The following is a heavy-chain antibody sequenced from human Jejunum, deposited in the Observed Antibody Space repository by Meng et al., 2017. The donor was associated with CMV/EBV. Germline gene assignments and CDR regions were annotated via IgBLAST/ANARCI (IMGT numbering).Heavy chain of an antibody. J-gene: IGHJ4*02. D-gene: IGHD3-9*01. CDR2: MYSSGNT. CDR3: ARMTGTNYFDY. CDR1: GGSVRSACYL. Sequence: QVQRRVWVAGLVERLQSLAVTCIVSGGSVRSACYLWSWSRQPAGKGLEGIGRMYSSGNTYYNPSLKSRLTMSIDTSKNQFSLELSSVTAADTAVYDCARMTGTNYFDYWGQGTLVTVSS. V-gene: IGHV4-61*02.